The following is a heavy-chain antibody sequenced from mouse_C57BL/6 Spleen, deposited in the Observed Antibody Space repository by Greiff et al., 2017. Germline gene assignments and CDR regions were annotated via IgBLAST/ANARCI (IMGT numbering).Heavy chain of an antibody. V-gene: IGHV1-82*01. CDR3: ARRSSGYHFDY. J-gene: IGHJ2*01. CDR2: IYPGDGDT. CDR1: GYAFSSSW. Sequence: VKLVESGPELVKPGASVKISCKASGYAFSSSWMNWVKQRPGKGLEWIGRIYPGDGDTNYNGKFKGKATLTADKSSSTAYMQLSSLTSEDSAVYFCARRSSGYHFDYWGQGTTLTVSS. D-gene: IGHD3-2*02.